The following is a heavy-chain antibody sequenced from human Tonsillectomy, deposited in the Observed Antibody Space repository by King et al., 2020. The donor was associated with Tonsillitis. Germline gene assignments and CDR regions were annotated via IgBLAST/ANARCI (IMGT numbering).Heavy chain of an antibody. D-gene: IGHD1-26*01. CDR3: ARDLGLVGATSGTYYYYGMDV. Sequence: EVQLVESGGGLVKPGGSLRLSCAASGFTFSDYSVNWVRQAPGKGLEWVSSISSSSTYIYYADSVKGRFTISRDNAKNSLYLQMNSLRAEDTAVYYCARDLGLVGATSGTYYYYGMDVWGQGTTVTVSS. J-gene: IGHJ6*02. CDR1: GFTFSDYS. V-gene: IGHV3-21*01. CDR2: ISSSSTYI.